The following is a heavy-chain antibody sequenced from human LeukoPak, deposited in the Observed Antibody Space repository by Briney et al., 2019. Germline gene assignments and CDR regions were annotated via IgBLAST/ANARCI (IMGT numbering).Heavy chain of an antibody. CDR2: IYYRGST. J-gene: IGHJ4*02. D-gene: IGHD5-18*01. Sequence: PSETQSLTCTVSGGSISTYYWSWIRQPPGKGLEWIGYIYYRGSTNYNPSLKSRVTISVDMSKNQFSLKLSSVTAADTAVYYCARDRTPGYNYGFGFDYWGQGTLVTVSS. V-gene: IGHV4-59*01. CDR3: ARDRTPGYNYGFGFDY. CDR1: GGSISTYY.